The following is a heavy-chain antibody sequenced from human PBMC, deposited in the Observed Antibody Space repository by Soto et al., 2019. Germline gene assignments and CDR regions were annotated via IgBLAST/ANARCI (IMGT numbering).Heavy chain of an antibody. D-gene: IGHD5-18*01. CDR3: ARAKYSYDPFDY. CDR1: GGSFSGYY. V-gene: IGHV4-34*01. J-gene: IGHJ4*02. CDR2: INHSGST. Sequence: PSETLSLTCAVYGGSFSGYYWSWIRQPPGKGLEWIGEINHSGSTNYNPSLKSRVTISVDTSKTQFSLKLRSVTAADTAVYYCARAKYSYDPFDYWGQGTLVTVSS.